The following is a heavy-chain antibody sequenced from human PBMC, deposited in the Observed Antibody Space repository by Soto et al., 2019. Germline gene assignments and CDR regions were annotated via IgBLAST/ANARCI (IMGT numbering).Heavy chain of an antibody. CDR2: ISGSGGST. CDR3: AKDDVSGGWSPYAFDI. Sequence: PGGSLRLSCAASGFTFSSYAMSWVRQAPGKGLEWVSAISGSGGSTYYADSVKGRFTISRDNSKNTLYLQMNSLRAEDTAVYYCAKDDVSGGWSPYAFDIWGQGTMVTVSS. D-gene: IGHD6-19*01. V-gene: IGHV3-23*01. CDR1: GFTFSSYA. J-gene: IGHJ3*02.